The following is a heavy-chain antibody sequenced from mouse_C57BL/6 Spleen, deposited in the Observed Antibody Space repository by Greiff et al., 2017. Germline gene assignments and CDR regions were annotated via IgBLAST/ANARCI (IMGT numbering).Heavy chain of an antibody. CDR2: INPNYGTT. CDR3: ETCSSYPYYAMAY. J-gene: IGHJ4*01. V-gene: IGHV1-39*01. D-gene: IGHD1-1*01. Sequence: VQLKQSGPELVKPGASVKISCKASGYSFTDYNMHWVKQSNGQSLEWIGVINPNYGTTSYNQKFKGKATLTVDQPSSPAYMQLNSLTSEDSAVXYCETCSSYPYYAMAYWGQGTSVTVSS. CDR1: GYSFTDYN.